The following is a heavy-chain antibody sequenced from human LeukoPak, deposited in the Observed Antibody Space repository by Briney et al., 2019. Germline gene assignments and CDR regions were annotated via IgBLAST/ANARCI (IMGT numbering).Heavy chain of an antibody. CDR2: IYASGST. J-gene: IGHJ4*02. V-gene: IGHV4-4*09. CDR1: GGSISSYY. CDR3: ARLPDY. Sequence: SETLSLTCTVSGGSISSYYWSWIRQPPGQGLEWIGYIYASGSTNYNPSLKSRVTISVDTSKNQFSLKLTSATAADTAVYYCARLPDYWGQGTLVTVSS.